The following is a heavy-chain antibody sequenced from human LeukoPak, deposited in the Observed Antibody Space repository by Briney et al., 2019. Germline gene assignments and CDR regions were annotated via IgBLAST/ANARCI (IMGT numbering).Heavy chain of an antibody. CDR2: ISSSSTTI. D-gene: IGHD5-18*01. V-gene: IGHV3-48*01. CDR3: ANLGYSYYFDY. Sequence: GGSLRLSCAASGFTFSSYSMMWVRQAPGKGLEWVSYISSSSTTIHYADSVKGRFTISRDNSKNTLYLQMNSLRAEDTAVYYCANLGYSYYFDYWGQGTLVTVSS. CDR1: GFTFSSYS. J-gene: IGHJ4*02.